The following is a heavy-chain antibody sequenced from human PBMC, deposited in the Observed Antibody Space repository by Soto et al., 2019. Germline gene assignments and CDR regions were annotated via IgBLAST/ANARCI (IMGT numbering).Heavy chain of an antibody. V-gene: IGHV1-8*01. J-gene: IGHJ5*02. Sequence: ASVKVSCKASGYTFTSYDINWVRLATGQGLEWMGWMNPNSGNTAYAQKFQGRVTMTRNTSISTAYMELSSLRSEDTAVYYCARSGQVGNWFDPWGQGTLVTVSS. CDR3: ARSGQVGNWFDP. D-gene: IGHD3-3*01. CDR2: MNPNSGNT. CDR1: GYTFTSYD.